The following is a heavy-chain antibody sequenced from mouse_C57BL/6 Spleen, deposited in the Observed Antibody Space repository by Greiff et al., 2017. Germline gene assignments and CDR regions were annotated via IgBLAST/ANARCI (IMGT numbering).Heavy chain of an antibody. Sequence: VQLQQSGPELVKPGASVKISCKASGYTFTDYYIHWVKQRPGQGLEWLGWIYPGSGNTKYNEKFKGKATLTVDTSSSTAYMRLSSLTSEDSAVYFCARPTLYYGSIFDYWGQGTTLTVSS. CDR1: GYTFTDYY. CDR2: IYPGSGNT. D-gene: IGHD1-1*01. CDR3: ARPTLYYGSIFDY. V-gene: IGHV1-84*01. J-gene: IGHJ2*01.